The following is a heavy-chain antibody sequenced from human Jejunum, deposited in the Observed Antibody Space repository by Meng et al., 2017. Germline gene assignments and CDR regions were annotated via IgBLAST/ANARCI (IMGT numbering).Heavy chain of an antibody. D-gene: IGHD3-16*01. CDR1: GVSVTRGHYY. CDR2: VFYTGRT. V-gene: IGHV4-61*01. J-gene: IGHJ4*02. Sequence: QVQLPGSGQGTVTPSETLSLTCPVSGVSVTRGHYYWSWVRQPPGQGLEWIGHVFYTGRTNYSPSFKSRVTISVHTSMNQFSLKLNSVTAADTAVYYCARGGWDFEYWGQGILVTVSS. CDR3: ARGGWDFEY.